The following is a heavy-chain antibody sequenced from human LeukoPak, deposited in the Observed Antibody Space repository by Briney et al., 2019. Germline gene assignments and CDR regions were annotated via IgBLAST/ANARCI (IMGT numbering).Heavy chain of an antibody. V-gene: IGHV3-23*01. CDR1: GFTFSDYY. J-gene: IGHJ5*02. Sequence: GGSLRLSCAASGFTFSDYYMSWIRQAPGKGLEWVSAISGSGGRTYYADSVKGRFTISRDNSKSTLYLQMNSLRADDTAIYYCAKDHYDNWFDPWGQGTLVTVSS. CDR2: ISGSGGRT. D-gene: IGHD3-16*01. CDR3: AKDHYDNWFDP.